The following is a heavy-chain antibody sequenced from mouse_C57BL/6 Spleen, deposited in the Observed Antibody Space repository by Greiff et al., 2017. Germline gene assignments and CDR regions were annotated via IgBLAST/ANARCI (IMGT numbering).Heavy chain of an antibody. J-gene: IGHJ1*03. CDR1: GYSFTSYY. V-gene: IGHV1-66*01. D-gene: IGHD1-1*01. CDR2: IYPGSGNT. Sequence: VQLQQSGPELVKPGASVKISCKASGYSFTSYYIHWVKQRPGQGLEWIGWIYPGSGNTKYNEKFKGKATLTADTSSSTAYMQLSSLTSEDSAVYYCARDYGSRSYWYFDVWGTGTTVTVSS. CDR3: ARDYGSRSYWYFDV.